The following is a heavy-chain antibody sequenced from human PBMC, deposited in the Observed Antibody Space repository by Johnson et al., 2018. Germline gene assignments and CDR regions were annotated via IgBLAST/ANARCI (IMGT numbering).Heavy chain of an antibody. V-gene: IGHV3-23*04. CDR1: GFTFSSYA. CDR3: AKVGGNLVTAHTPFRTYYYYMDV. Sequence: EVQLVETGGGLVQPGGSLRLSCAASGFTFSSYAMSWVRQAPGKGLEWVSAISGSGGSTYYADSVKGRFTLSRDNSKNTLYLQMNSLRADDTAVYYCAKVGGNLVTAHTPFRTYYYYMDVWGKGTTVTVSS. J-gene: IGHJ6*03. D-gene: IGHD2-21*02. CDR2: ISGSGGST.